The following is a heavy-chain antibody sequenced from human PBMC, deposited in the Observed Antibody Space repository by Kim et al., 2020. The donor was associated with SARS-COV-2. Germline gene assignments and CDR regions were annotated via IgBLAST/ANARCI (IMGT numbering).Heavy chain of an antibody. V-gene: IGHV3-30*18. CDR1: GFTFNTYG. D-gene: IGHD1-26*01. CDR3: AKSFSGSYFGYDY. J-gene: IGHJ4*02. Sequence: GGSLRLSCAASGFTFNTYGMHWVRQAPGKGLEWVAVISYDGSNKYYADSVKGRFTISRDNSKNTLYLQMNSQRIEDTAVYYCAKSFSGSYFGYDYWRQGTLVTVSS. CDR2: ISYDGSNK.